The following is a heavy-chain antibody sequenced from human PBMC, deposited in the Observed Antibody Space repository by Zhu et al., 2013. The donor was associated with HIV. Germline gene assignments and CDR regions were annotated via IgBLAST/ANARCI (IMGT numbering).Heavy chain of an antibody. D-gene: IGHD6-19*01. J-gene: IGHJ3*02. CDR3: ARDLTGYSSGRDAFDI. V-gene: IGHV1-2*02. CDR1: GYTFTGYY. CDR2: INPNSGGT. Sequence: QVQLVQSGAEVTKPGASVKVSCKASGYTFTGYYMHWVRQAPGQGLEWMGWINPNSGGTNYAQKFQGRVTMTRDTSISTAYMELSRLRSDDTAVYYCARDLTGYSSGRDAFDIWGQGTMVTVSS.